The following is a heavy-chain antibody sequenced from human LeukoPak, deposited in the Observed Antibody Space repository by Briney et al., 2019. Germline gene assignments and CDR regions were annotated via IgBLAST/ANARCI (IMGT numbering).Heavy chain of an antibody. V-gene: IGHV3-7*01. CDR2: ITQDGSEK. D-gene: IGHD2-15*01. CDR1: EFTFSSHQ. J-gene: IGHJ3*01. CDR3: ARDWRQDNAFDL. Sequence: GGSLRLSCAASEFTFSSHQMSWIRQAPGKGLEWVAKITQDGSEKYYMDSVKGRFIISRDNGKNSLYLQMNSLRVEDTAVYYCARDWRQDNAFDLWGQGTMVTVSS.